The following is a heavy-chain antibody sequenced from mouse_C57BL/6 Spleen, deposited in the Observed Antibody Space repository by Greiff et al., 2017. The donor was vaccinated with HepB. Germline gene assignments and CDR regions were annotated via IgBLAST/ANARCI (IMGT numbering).Heavy chain of an antibody. J-gene: IGHJ3*01. CDR1: GYTFTSYW. Sequence: QVQLQQPGTELVKPGASVKLSCKASGYTFTSYWMHWVKQRPGQGLEWIGNINPSNGGTNYNEKFKGKATLTVDKSSSTAYMQLSSLTSEDSAVYYCARDRPITTVVEGFAYWGQGTLVTVSA. D-gene: IGHD1-1*01. V-gene: IGHV1-53*01. CDR2: INPSNGGT. CDR3: ARDRPITTVVEGFAY.